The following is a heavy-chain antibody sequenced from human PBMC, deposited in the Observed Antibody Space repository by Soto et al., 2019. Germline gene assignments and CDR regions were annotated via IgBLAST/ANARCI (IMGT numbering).Heavy chain of an antibody. CDR3: ARESGGATATLDYYYFYMDV. D-gene: IGHD5-12*01. Sequence: QVQLVQSGAEVKKPGASVTVSCRSSGDTFNDYYIHWVRQDPGQGLKWMGWINPNGGVTKYAQKFQGWVTMTRETSIRTVYMQLSRLRSDDTAVYYCARESGGATATLDYYYFYMDVWGTGTTVTVSS. CDR2: INPNGGVT. J-gene: IGHJ6*03. V-gene: IGHV1-2*04. CDR1: GDTFNDYY.